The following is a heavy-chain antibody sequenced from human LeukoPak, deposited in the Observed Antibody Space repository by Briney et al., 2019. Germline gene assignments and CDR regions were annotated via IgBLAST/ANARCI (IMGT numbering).Heavy chain of an antibody. J-gene: IGHJ3*02. V-gene: IGHV3-7*01. CDR2: IKQDGSEI. D-gene: IGHD2-2*01. CDR1: GFTFSSFW. CDR3: ARDRGNRYHDAFDI. Sequence: PGGSLRLSCAASGFTFSSFWMSWVRQAPGRGLEWVATIKQDGSEIYYVDAVKGRFTISRDNTKNSLFLQMNSLRAEDTAVYYCARDRGNRYHDAFDIWGQGTMVTVSS.